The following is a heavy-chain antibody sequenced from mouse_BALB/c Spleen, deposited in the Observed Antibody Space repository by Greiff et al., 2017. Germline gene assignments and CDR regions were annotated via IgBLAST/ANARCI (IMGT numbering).Heavy chain of an antibody. CDR3: ARNPPHCAMDY. CDR2: IWSGGST. CDR1: GFSLTGYG. Sequence: VKLVESGPGLVQPSQSLSITCTASGFSLTGYGVHWVRQSPGKGLEWLGVIWSGGSTDNNAAFISNLSIIKDNSKSHVFFKMNSLQADDTAIYYCARNPPHCAMDYWGQGTSVTVSS. J-gene: IGHJ4*01. V-gene: IGHV2-2*01.